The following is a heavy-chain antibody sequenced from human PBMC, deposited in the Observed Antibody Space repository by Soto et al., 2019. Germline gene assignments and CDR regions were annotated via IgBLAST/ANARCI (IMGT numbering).Heavy chain of an antibody. V-gene: IGHV3-23*01. CDR2: ISGSGFKK. D-gene: IGHD1-26*01. Sequence: GGSLRLSCAASGFIFENFGMSWVRQAPGKGLEWISSISGSGFKKYYADSVRGRFTISRDNSKSTVYLELNNLSAEDTTVYHCAKNQGVELVPLATVDWFDPWGQGSVVTVSS. CDR1: GFIFENFG. J-gene: IGHJ5*02. CDR3: AKNQGVELVPLATVDWFDP.